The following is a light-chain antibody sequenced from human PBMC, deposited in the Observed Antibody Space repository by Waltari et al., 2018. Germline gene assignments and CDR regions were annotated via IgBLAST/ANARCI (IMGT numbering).Light chain of an antibody. CDR2: WAS. V-gene: IGKV4-1*01. CDR3: HQHYTTPWT. J-gene: IGKJ1*01. Sequence: DIAMTQSPDSLAVSLGSRATINCKSSRSVLYTANNKNYLTWYQQKPGQPPQLLISWASTRESGVPDRFIGSGSGTDFTLTISSLQAEDVAVYYCHQHYTTPWTFGQGTQVEL. CDR1: RSVLYTANNKNY.